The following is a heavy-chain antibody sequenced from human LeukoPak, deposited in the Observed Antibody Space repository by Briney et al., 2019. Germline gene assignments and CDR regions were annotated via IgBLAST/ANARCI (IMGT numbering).Heavy chain of an antibody. V-gene: IGHV3-20*04. CDR1: GFTVSDMY. D-gene: IGHD3-22*01. J-gene: IGHJ4*02. Sequence: GGPLRLSCAASGFTVSDMYMSWVRQAPGKGLEWVSGINWNGGSTGYADSVKGRFTISRDNAKNSLYLQMNSLRAEDTALYYCAGVMYYYDSSGYYPGEMGYWGQGTLVTVSS. CDR2: INWNGGST. CDR3: AGVMYYYDSSGYYPGEMGY.